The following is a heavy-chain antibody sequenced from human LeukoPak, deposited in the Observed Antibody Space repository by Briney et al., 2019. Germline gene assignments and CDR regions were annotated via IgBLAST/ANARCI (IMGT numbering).Heavy chain of an antibody. D-gene: IGHD6-13*01. CDR1: GFTFSSYT. CDR3: ARGNYFDY. J-gene: IGHJ4*02. V-gene: IGHV3-48*01. Sequence: GGSLRLSCAASGFTFSSYTMNWVRQAPGKGLEWVSYISPSSTSIYYADSVKGRFTISRDNAKNSLSLQMNSLRAEDTAVYYCARGNYFDYWSKGVLVTVSS. CDR2: ISPSSTSI.